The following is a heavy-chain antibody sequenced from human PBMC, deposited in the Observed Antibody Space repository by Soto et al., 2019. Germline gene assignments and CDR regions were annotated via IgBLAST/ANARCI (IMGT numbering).Heavy chain of an antibody. Sequence: ASVKVSCKASGYTFTSYAMHWVRQAPGQRLEWMGWINAGNGNTKYSQKFQGRVTITRDTSASTAYMELSSLRSEDTTVYYCARDDYDSSGYSPCRFDYWGQGTLVTVSS. V-gene: IGHV1-3*01. CDR2: INAGNGNT. D-gene: IGHD3-22*01. CDR1: GYTFTSYA. J-gene: IGHJ4*02. CDR3: ARDDYDSSGYSPCRFDY.